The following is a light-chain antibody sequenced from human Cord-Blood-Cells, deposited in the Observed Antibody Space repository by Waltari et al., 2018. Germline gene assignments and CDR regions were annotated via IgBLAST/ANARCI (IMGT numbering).Light chain of an antibody. J-gene: IGKJ1*01. CDR1: QSVLYSSNNKTY. Sequence: DIVMTQSPDSLAVSLGERATINCKSSQSVLYSSNNKTYLAWYQQQPAPPPKRLIYWASTRESGVLDRLSGSVSGTDFALISSSRKAEDVSAYYCQKYYSTIPMFGKGTKVE. V-gene: IGKV4-1*01. CDR2: WAS. CDR3: QKYYSTIPM.